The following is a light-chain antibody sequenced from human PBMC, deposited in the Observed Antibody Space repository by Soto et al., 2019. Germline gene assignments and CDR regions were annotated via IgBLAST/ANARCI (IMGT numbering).Light chain of an antibody. V-gene: IGKV1-5*03. CDR3: QQFNSPLT. Sequence: DIQMTQSPSTLSASIGDRVTITCRASQSVSTWLAWYQQKPGKAPKLLMYKASTLESGVPSRFSGSGSGTEFTLTISSLQPDDFATYYCQQFNSPLTFGGGTKVELK. CDR1: QSVSTW. J-gene: IGKJ4*01. CDR2: KAS.